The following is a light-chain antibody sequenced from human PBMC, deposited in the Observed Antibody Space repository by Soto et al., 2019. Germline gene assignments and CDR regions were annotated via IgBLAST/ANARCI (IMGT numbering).Light chain of an antibody. CDR3: QQYKIYPWT. CDR2: TAS. CDR1: QNIINN. V-gene: IGKV1-5*03. J-gene: IGKJ1*01. Sequence: DIQMTQSPSTLSASVGDRATITCRASQNIINNLGWYQQKTGKATKLLIYTASSLETGAPSSFSGGGSEKDFPITVSSVLADDFGTYYCQQYKIYPWTFGQGMKVEIK.